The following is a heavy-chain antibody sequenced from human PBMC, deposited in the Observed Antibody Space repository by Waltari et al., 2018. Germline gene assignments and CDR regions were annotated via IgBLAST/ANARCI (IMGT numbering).Heavy chain of an antibody. CDR3: ARDQMVTVTDDNWFDS. D-gene: IGHD4-17*01. CDR2: INQDGNKL. Sequence: EVHLVESGGGLVQPGGSLRLSCAASGFPFSRSWMCWGRQAPGKGLEWVANINQDGNKLYYVDSVEGRFTISRDNAKNSLYLQMNSLRAEDTAVYYCARDQMVTVTDDNWFDSWGQGNLVTVSS. J-gene: IGHJ5*01. CDR1: GFPFSRSW. V-gene: IGHV3-7*01.